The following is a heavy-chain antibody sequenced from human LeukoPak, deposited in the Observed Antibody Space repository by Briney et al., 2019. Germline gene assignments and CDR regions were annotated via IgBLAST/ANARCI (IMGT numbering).Heavy chain of an antibody. CDR2: INPSGGST. J-gene: IGHJ6*03. D-gene: IGHD2-2*01. Sequence: ASVKVSCKASGYTFTSYYMHWVRQAPGQGLEWMGIINPSGGSTSYAQKFQGRVTMARDTSTSTVYMELSSLRSEDTAVYYCARELGYCSSTSCYGYYYYMDVWGKGTTVTVSS. CDR3: ARELGYCSSTSCYGYYYYMDV. CDR1: GYTFTSYY. V-gene: IGHV1-46*01.